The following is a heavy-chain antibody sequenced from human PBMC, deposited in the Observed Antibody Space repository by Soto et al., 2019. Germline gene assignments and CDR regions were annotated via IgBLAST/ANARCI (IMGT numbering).Heavy chain of an antibody. D-gene: IGHD2-21*01. CDR1: VFTFISYA. V-gene: IGHV3-23*01. CDR2: ISGSGTST. J-gene: IGHJ4*02. Sequence: SGWSLRLSCASSVFTFISYALNWVRQAPGKGLEWVAEISGSGTSTYYAPSVKGRFIISSDSSKNTLYLRMYSLRAEDTAMYYCAKSLSALFSLGDFKYWGQGALVTVSS. CDR3: AKSLSALFSLGDFKY.